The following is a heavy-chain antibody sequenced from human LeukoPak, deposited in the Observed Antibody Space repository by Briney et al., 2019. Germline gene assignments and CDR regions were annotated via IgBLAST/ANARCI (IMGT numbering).Heavy chain of an antibody. CDR2: INPSGGST. V-gene: IGHV1-46*01. D-gene: IGHD3-22*01. Sequence: ASVKVACKASGYTFTSYYMHWVRQAPGQGLEWRGIINPSGGSTSYAQKFQGRVTMTRDTSTSTVYMELSSLRSEDTAVYYCARDLRHYYDSSGYYTSVSYFAYWGQGTLVTVSS. CDR1: GYTFTSYY. CDR3: ARDLRHYYDSSGYYTSVSYFAY. J-gene: IGHJ4*02.